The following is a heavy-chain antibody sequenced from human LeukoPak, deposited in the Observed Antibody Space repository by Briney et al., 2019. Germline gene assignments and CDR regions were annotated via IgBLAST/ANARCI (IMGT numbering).Heavy chain of an antibody. J-gene: IGHJ4*02. D-gene: IGHD4-17*01. V-gene: IGHV3-23*01. Sequence: GGSLRLSCAASGFTFSSYAMSWVRQAPGKGLEWVSAISGSGGSTYYADSVKGRFTISRDNSKNTLYLQMNSLRAKDTAVYYCATYRRWLLDYFDYWGQGTLVTVSS. CDR3: ATYRRWLLDYFDY. CDR1: GFTFSSYA. CDR2: ISGSGGST.